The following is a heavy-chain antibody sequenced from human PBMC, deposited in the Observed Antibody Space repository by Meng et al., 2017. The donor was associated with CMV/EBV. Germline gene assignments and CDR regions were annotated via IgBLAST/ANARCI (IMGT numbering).Heavy chain of an antibody. D-gene: IGHD3-3*01. Sequence: SVKVSCKASGYTFTSYSMHWVRQAPGQGLEWMGIINPSGGSTSYAQKFQGRVTMTRDTSTSTVYMELSSLRSEDTAVYYCARDQSVRDFWSGYYNAEFYYYGMDVWGQGTTVTVSS. CDR1: GYTFTSYS. V-gene: IGHV1-46*01. J-gene: IGHJ6*02. CDR3: ARDQSVRDFWSGYYNAEFYYYGMDV. CDR2: INPSGGST.